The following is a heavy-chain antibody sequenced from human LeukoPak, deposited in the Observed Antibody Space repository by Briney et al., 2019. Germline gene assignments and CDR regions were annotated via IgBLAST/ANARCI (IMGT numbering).Heavy chain of an antibody. D-gene: IGHD3-22*01. Sequence: GASVKVSCKASGYTFTSYDNNWVRQATGQGLEWMGWMNPNSGNTGYAQKFQGRVTMTRNTSISTAYMELSSLRSEDTAVYYCARGLDYYDSSGYFHWFDPWGQGTLVTVSS. CDR3: ARGLDYYDSSGYFHWFDP. V-gene: IGHV1-8*01. J-gene: IGHJ5*02. CDR2: MNPNSGNT. CDR1: GYTFTSYD.